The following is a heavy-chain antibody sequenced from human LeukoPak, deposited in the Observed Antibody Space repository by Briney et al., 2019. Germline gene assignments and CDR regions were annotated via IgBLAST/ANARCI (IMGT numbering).Heavy chain of an antibody. CDR1: GFSFSSSL. J-gene: IGHJ4*02. CDR2: IKNDGSDK. Sequence: GGSLRLSCEASGFSFSSSLMTWVRQAPGKGLEWVATIKNDGSDKYYVDSVKGRFTLSRDNAKNSLYLQMNSLRAEDTARYYCAKQKGYCSGGSCYYSDYWGQGTLVTVSS. CDR3: AKQKGYCSGGSCYYSDY. V-gene: IGHV3-7*03. D-gene: IGHD2-15*01.